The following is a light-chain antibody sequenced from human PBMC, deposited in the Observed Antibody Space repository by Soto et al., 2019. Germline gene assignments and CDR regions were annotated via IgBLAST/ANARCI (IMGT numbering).Light chain of an antibody. CDR1: SSDVGGYNH. Sequence: QSALTQPASVSGSPGQSITISCTGTSSDVGGYNHVSWFQQHPGKAPKLMIYEVSNRPSGVSNRFSGSKSGNTASLTISGLQAEDEADYYCSSYTSSFTVVFGGGTQLTVL. V-gene: IGLV2-14*01. CDR3: SSYTSSFTVV. CDR2: EVS. J-gene: IGLJ2*01.